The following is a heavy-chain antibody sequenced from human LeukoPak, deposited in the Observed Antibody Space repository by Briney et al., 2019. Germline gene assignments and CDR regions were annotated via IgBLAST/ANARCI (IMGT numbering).Heavy chain of an antibody. CDR3: AREVEYYDRSGHRPHAFDI. CDR1: GDSVASNSTA. Sequence: SQTLSLTCVISGDSVASNSTACNWIRQSPSRGLEWLGRTYYRSRWYNDYAVSVKGRITINPDTSMNQFSLKLNSVTAADTAVYYCAREVEYYDRSGHRPHAFDIWGQGTVVTVSS. J-gene: IGHJ3*02. D-gene: IGHD3-22*01. V-gene: IGHV6-1*01. CDR2: TYYRSRWYN.